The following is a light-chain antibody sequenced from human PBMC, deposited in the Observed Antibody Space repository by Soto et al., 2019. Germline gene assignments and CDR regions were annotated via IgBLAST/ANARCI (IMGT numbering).Light chain of an antibody. CDR2: DAS. J-gene: IGKJ4*01. V-gene: IGKV3-11*01. CDR3: QQRSNWPLT. Sequence: IVLTQSQATLSLSPGERATLSCRASQSVSSYLAWYQQKPGQAPRLLIYDASNRATGIPARFSGSGSGTDFTLTISSLEPEDFAVYYCQQRSNWPLTFGGGTKVEIK. CDR1: QSVSSY.